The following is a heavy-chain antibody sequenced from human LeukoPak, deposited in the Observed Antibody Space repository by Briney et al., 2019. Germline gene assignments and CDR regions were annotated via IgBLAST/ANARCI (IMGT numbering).Heavy chain of an antibody. D-gene: IGHD6-13*01. V-gene: IGHV3-30*04. CDR1: GFTFSSYA. J-gene: IGHJ3*02. Sequence: GGSLRLSCAASGFTFSSYAMHWVRQAPGKGLEWVAVISYDGSNKYYADSVKGRFTISRDNAKNSLYLQMNSLRAEDTAVYYCARCIAAAGTDAFDIWGQGTMVTVSS. CDR3: ARCIAAAGTDAFDI. CDR2: ISYDGSNK.